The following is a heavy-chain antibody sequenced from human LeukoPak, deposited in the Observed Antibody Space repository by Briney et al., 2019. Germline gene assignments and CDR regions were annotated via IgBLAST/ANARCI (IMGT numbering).Heavy chain of an antibody. Sequence: PSETLSPTCTVSGGSISSSSYYWGWIRQPPGKGLEWIGSIYYSGSTYYNPSLKSRVTISVDTSKNQFSLKLSYVTAADTAVYYCASTPHSSSWLHDAFDIWGQGTMVTVSS. D-gene: IGHD6-13*01. J-gene: IGHJ3*02. CDR2: IYYSGST. V-gene: IGHV4-39*01. CDR1: GGSISSSSYY. CDR3: ASTPHSSSWLHDAFDI.